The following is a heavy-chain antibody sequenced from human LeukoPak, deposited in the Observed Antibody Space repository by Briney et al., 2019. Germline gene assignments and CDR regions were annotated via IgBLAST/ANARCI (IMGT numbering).Heavy chain of an antibody. CDR2: IYYSGST. Sequence: RASETLSLTCTVSGGSISSSSYYWGWIRQPPGKGLEWIGSIYYSGSTYYNPSLKSRVTISVDTSKNQFSLKLSSVTAADTAVYYCAREKTPIYMIWNAFDIWGQGTMVTVSS. J-gene: IGHJ3*02. D-gene: IGHD3-22*01. CDR3: AREKTPIYMIWNAFDI. CDR1: GGSISSSSYY. V-gene: IGHV4-39*02.